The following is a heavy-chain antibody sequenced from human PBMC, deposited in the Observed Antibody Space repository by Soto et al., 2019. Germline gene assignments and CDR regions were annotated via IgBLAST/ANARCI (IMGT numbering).Heavy chain of an antibody. D-gene: IGHD6-19*01. V-gene: IGHV4-4*02. Sequence: QVQLQESGPGLVKPSGTLSLTCAVSGGSISSSNWWSWVRQPPGKGLEWIGEIYHSGSTNYNPSRKSRVTISGDKSKTQFSLKLSSVTAADTAVYYCARGSLAVAGTFDYWGQGTLVTVSS. J-gene: IGHJ4*02. CDR3: ARGSLAVAGTFDY. CDR2: IYHSGST. CDR1: GGSISSSNW.